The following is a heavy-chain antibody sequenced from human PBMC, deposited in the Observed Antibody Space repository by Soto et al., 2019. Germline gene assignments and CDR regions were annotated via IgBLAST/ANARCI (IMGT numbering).Heavy chain of an antibody. Sequence: HPGGSLRRSCAASGFTFSSYAMSWVRQAPGKGLEWVSVISGSGGSTYYADSVKGWFTISRDNSKNTLYLQMNSLRAEDTAIYYCARKVYYYYGMDVWGQGTTVTVSS. V-gene: IGHV3-23*01. CDR2: ISGSGGST. CDR3: ARKVYYYYGMDV. J-gene: IGHJ6*02. CDR1: GFTFSSYA.